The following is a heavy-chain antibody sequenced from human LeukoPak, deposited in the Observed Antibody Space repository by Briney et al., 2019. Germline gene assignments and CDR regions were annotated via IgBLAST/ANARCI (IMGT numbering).Heavy chain of an antibody. J-gene: IGHJ4*02. Sequence: PSETLSLTCTVSGGSISTYYWSWIRQPPGRGLEWIGYIYYTGNTYYNPSLKSRVTISVDTSKNQFSLKLSSVTAADTAVYYCARGGFLRYTYSFDSWGQGTLVTVSS. D-gene: IGHD5-18*01. CDR1: GGSISTYY. CDR3: ARGGFLRYTYSFDS. V-gene: IGHV4-59*01. CDR2: IYYTGNT.